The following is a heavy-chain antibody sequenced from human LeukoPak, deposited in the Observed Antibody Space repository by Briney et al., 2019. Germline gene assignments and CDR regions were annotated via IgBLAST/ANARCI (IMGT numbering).Heavy chain of an antibody. CDR3: TRLSHVAGAPKVSWFDP. CDR1: AYSISNGFV. Sequence: TSETLSLTCTVSAYSISNGFVWGWIRQPPGKGLEWIASIYHSGTTYYNPSLKSRVTMSVDTSKNQFSLRLSSVTAADTAVYYCTRLSHVAGAPKVSWFDPWGQGTLVTVSS. D-gene: IGHD1-26*01. CDR2: IYHSGTT. J-gene: IGHJ5*02. V-gene: IGHV4-38-2*02.